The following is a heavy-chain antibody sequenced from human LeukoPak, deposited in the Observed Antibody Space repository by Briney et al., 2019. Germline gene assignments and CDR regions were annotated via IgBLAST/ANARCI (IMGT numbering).Heavy chain of an antibody. D-gene: IGHD2-2*01. CDR2: FDPEDGET. J-gene: IGHJ6*02. CDR3: ARDIIVVVPAAQDYYYYGMDV. V-gene: IGHV1-24*01. Sequence: ASVKVSCKVSGYTLTELSMHWVRQAPGKGLEWMGGFDPEDGETIYAQKFQGRVTMTEDTSTDTAYMELSSLRSEDTAVYYCARDIIVVVPAAQDYYYYGMDVWGQGTTVTVSS. CDR1: GYTLTELS.